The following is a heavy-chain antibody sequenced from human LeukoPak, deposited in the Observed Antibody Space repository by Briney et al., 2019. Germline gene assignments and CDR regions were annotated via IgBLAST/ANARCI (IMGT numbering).Heavy chain of an antibody. J-gene: IGHJ4*02. V-gene: IGHV4-39*01. Sequence: SETLSLTCTVSGGSISGSHYYWGWIRQPPGKGLEWIGSIYYSGSTYYPSLKSRVTISVDTSKNQFSLKLSSVIAADTAVYYCARHTRYSYGILYYWGQGILVTVS. D-gene: IGHD5-18*01. CDR2: IYYSGST. CDR1: GGSISGSHYY. CDR3: ARHTRYSYGILYY.